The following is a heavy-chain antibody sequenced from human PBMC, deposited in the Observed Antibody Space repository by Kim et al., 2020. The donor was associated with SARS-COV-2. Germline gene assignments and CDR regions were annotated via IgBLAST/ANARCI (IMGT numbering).Heavy chain of an antibody. V-gene: IGHV4-31*03. D-gene: IGHD2-2*01. J-gene: IGHJ6*02. Sequence: SETLSLTCTVSGGSISSGGYYWSWIRQHPGKGLEWIGYIYYSGSTYYNPSLKSRVTISVDTSKNQFSLKLSSVTAADTAVYYCARYNVVVIHYGMDVWGQGTTVTVSS. CDR3: ARYNVVVIHYGMDV. CDR1: GGSISSGGYY. CDR2: IYYSGST.